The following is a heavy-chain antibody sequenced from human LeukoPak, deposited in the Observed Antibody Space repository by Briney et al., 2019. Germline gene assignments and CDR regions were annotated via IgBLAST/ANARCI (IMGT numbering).Heavy chain of an antibody. Sequence: KPWETLSLTCTVSGGSISSSSYYWGWSRQPPGKGLEWIGSIYYSGSTYYNPSLKSRVTISVDTSKNQFSLKLSSVTAADTAVYYCARRPLVVQFDYWGQGTLVTVSS. J-gene: IGHJ4*02. CDR2: IYYSGST. V-gene: IGHV4-39*01. CDR3: ARRPLVVQFDY. D-gene: IGHD2-15*01. CDR1: GGSISSSSYY.